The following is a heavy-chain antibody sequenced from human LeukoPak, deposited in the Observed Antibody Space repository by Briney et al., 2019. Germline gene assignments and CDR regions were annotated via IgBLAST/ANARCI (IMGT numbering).Heavy chain of an antibody. D-gene: IGHD2-21*01. CDR3: ARNSGSLAEYFQH. Sequence: PSQTLSLTCAVSGGSISSGGYSWSWIRQPQGKGLEWIGYIYYSGSTNYNPSLKSRVTISVDTSKNQFSLKLSSVTAADTAVYYCARNSGSLAEYFQHWGQGTLVTVSS. J-gene: IGHJ1*01. V-gene: IGHV4-30-4*07. CDR1: GGSISSGGYS. CDR2: IYYSGST.